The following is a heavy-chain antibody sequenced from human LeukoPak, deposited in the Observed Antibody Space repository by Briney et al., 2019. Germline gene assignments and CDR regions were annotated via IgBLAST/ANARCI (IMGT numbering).Heavy chain of an antibody. D-gene: IGHD1-26*01. V-gene: IGHV1-69*05. J-gene: IGHJ4*02. CDR2: IIPIFGTA. CDR1: GGTFSSYA. CDR3: ARVPHSGSYYDY. Sequence: SVKVSCKASGGTFSSYAISWVRQAPGQGLEWMGGIIPIFGTANYAQKFRGRVTITTDESTSTAYMELSSLRSEDTAVYYCARVPHSGSYYDYWGQGTLVTVSS.